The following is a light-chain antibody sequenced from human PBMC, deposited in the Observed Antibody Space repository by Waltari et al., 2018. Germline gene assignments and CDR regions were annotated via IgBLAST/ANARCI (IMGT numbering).Light chain of an antibody. Sequence: QSTLTQPASVSGSPGQSTTIPCTGTSSDAGGHNYVSWYQPHPGKAPKLVIYDVSSRPSGVSNRFSGSKSGNTASLTIYGLQAEDEADYYCSSYTSSSTRVFGTGTRVTVL. CDR2: DVS. CDR3: SSYTSSSTRV. V-gene: IGLV2-14*03. CDR1: SSDAGGHNY. J-gene: IGLJ1*01.